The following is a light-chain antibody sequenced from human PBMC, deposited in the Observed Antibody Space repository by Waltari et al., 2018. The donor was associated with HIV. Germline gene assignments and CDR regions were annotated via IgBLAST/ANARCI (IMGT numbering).Light chain of an antibody. CDR1: RSNIGTDD. CDR2: RSN. CDR3: AAWDDSLSGPV. V-gene: IGLV1-47*01. J-gene: IGLJ3*02. Sequence: SVLTQQPSAAGAPGRGVCIACSRTRSNIGTDDVYGSHQLPGPAPKPPTHRSNPRPSGVPDRFSGSKSGTSASLAISGLRSEDEADYYCAAWDDSLSGPVFGGGTKLTVL.